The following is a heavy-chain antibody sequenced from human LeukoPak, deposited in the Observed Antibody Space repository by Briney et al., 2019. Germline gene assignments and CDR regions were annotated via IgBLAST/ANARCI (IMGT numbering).Heavy chain of an antibody. CDR1: GGSISSYY. V-gene: IGHV4-4*07. CDR2: IYTSGST. J-gene: IGHJ3*02. D-gene: IGHD6-19*01. CDR3: ATTLAVAPRDDAFDI. Sequence: SETLSLTCTVSGGSISSYYWSWIRQPAGKGLEWIGRIYTSGSTNYNPSLKGRVTMSVDTSKNQFSLKLSSVTAADTAVYYCATTLAVAPRDDAFDIWGQGTMVTVSS.